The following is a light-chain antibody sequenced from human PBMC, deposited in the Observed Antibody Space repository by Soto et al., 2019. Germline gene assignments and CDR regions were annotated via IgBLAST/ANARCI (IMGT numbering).Light chain of an antibody. CDR1: QSGISNY. V-gene: IGKV3-20*01. J-gene: IGKJ1*01. CDR3: QRYGRSWT. Sequence: EIVLTQSPGTLSLSPGERATLSCRASQSGISNYLAWYQQKPGQAPRLLMYRSSFRATGIPDRFSGSGSGTDFPLTISRLEPEDFAVYYCQRYGRSWTFGPGTKVEI. CDR2: RSS.